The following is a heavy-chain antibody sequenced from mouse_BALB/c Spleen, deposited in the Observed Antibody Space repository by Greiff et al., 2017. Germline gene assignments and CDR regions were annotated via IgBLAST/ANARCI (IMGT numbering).Heavy chain of an antibody. J-gene: IGHJ1*01. CDR2: ISDGGSYT. V-gene: IGHV5-4*02. CDR3: TRDKGNWDFDV. D-gene: IGHD1-3*01. Sequence: DVKLVESGGGLVKPGGSLKLSCAASGFTFSDYYMYWVRQTPEKRLEWVATISDGGSYTYYPDSVKGRFTISRDNAKNNLYLQMSSLKSEDTAMYYCTRDKGNWDFDVWGAGTTVTVSS. CDR1: GFTFSDYY.